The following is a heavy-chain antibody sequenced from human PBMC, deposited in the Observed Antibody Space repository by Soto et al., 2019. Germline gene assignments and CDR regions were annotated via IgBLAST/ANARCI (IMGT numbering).Heavy chain of an antibody. D-gene: IGHD2-21*02. CDR2: IKSKTDGGTT. CDR3: TTDVVTAVYGMDV. V-gene: IGHV3-15*01. Sequence: GGSLRLSCAASGFTFSNAWMSWVRQAPGKGLEWVGRIKSKTDGGTTDYAAPVKGRFTISRDDSKNTLHLQMNSLKTEDTAVYYCTTDVVTAVYGMDVWGQGTTVTVSS. CDR1: GFTFSNAW. J-gene: IGHJ6*02.